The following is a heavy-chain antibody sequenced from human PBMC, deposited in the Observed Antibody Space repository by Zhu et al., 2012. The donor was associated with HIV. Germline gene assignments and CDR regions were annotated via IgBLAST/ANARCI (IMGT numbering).Heavy chain of an antibody. CDR2: IHYSGRT. CDR1: SGSFNSSSYY. CDR3: ARRGVYSGSYYLDY. Sequence: QVHLRESGPGLVKPSETLSLTCTVSSGSFNSSSYYWGWIRQPPGKGLEWIGSIHYSGRTYYNPSLKSRVTISVDTSKNQFSLKLSSVTAADTAVYYCARRGVYSGSYYLDYWGQGTLVTVSS. J-gene: IGHJ4*02. V-gene: IGHV4-39*07. D-gene: IGHD1-26*01.